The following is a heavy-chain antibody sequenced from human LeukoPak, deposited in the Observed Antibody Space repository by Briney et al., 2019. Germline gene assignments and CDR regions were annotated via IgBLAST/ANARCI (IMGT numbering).Heavy chain of an antibody. V-gene: IGHV3-64*01. CDR1: GFTVGSYG. Sequence: GRSLRLAWAAAGFTVGSYGMGWVRQAAGKGLEYVSAIRRNGGSTYYANSVKGRFTISRDNSKNTLYLQMGSLRAADMAVYYCARGIVVPAAIDSYYYYMDVWGKGTTVTVSS. CDR2: IRRNGGST. J-gene: IGHJ6*03. CDR3: ARGIVVPAAIDSYYYYMDV. D-gene: IGHD2-2*01.